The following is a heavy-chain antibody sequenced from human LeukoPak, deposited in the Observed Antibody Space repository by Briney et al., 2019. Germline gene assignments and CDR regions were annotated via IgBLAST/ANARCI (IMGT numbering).Heavy chain of an antibody. CDR3: ARDRPDYYGSGSYDWFDP. CDR1: GGTFSSYA. J-gene: IGHJ5*02. V-gene: IGHV1-69*01. CDR2: IIPIFGTA. D-gene: IGHD3-10*01. Sequence: SVKVSCKASGGTFSSYAISWVRQAPGQGLEWMGGIIPIFGTANYAQKFQGRVTITADESTSTAYMELSSLRSEDTAVYYCARDRPDYYGSGSYDWFDPWGQGTLVTVSS.